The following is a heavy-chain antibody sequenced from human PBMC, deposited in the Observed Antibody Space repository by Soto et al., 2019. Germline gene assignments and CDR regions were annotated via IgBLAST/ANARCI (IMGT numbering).Heavy chain of an antibody. Sequence: SETLSLTCAVFGGSFSGYYLSWIRQPPGKGLEWIGEINHSGSTNYNPSLKSRVTISVDTSKNQFSLRLSSVTAADTAIYYCARTSTVKQFDYWGQGTLVTVSS. CDR2: INHSGST. CDR1: GGSFSGYY. J-gene: IGHJ4*02. CDR3: ARTSTVKQFDY. V-gene: IGHV4-34*01. D-gene: IGHD4-17*01.